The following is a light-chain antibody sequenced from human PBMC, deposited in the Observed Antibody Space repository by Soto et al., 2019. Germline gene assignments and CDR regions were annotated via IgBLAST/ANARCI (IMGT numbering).Light chain of an antibody. CDR2: EVS. V-gene: IGLV2-14*01. J-gene: IGLJ1*01. CDR1: SSDVGGYNY. Sequence: QSALTQPVSVSGSPGQSITISCTGTSSDVGGYNYVSWYQQHPGKAPKLMVYEVSSRPSGVSNRFSGSKSGNTASLTISGLQAEDEADYYCSSYTITTALVFGTGTKVTVL. CDR3: SSYTITTALV.